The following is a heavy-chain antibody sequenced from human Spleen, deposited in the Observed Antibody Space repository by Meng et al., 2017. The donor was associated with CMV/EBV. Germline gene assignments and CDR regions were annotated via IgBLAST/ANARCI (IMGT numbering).Heavy chain of an antibody. CDR3: ARDTLLWIPANWFDP. CDR2: INPNSGDT. J-gene: IGHJ5*02. D-gene: IGHD5-18*01. V-gene: IGHV1-2*02. CDR1: GYTFTDYY. Sequence: GELVQSGAELETPGASVKVSCQTSGYTFTDYYIHWLRRAPGQGLEWMGWINPNSGDTNYAQNFEDRVTMTRDTSITTTYMGLRGLRSDDTAVYYCARDTLLWIPANWFDPWGQGTLVTVSS.